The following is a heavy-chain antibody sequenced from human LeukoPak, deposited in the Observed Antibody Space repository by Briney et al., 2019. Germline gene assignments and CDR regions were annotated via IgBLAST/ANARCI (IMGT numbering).Heavy chain of an antibody. V-gene: IGHV1-2*02. CDR3: AKDSVYYYDSSGFPPGAFDI. CDR1: GYKFTGYY. CDR2: INPNIGGT. J-gene: IGHJ3*02. D-gene: IGHD3-22*01. Sequence: ASVKVSCKASGYKFTGYYLHWVRQAPGQGLEWMGWINPNIGGTHYAQKFRGRVTMTRDTSINTAFMELSSLTSDDTAVYYCAKDSVYYYDSSGFPPGAFDIWGQGTMVTVSS.